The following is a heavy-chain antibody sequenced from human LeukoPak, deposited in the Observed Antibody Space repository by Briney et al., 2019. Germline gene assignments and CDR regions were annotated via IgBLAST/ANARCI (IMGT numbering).Heavy chain of an antibody. CDR3: ARRVATDFHFDY. D-gene: IGHD5-12*01. J-gene: IGHJ4*02. V-gene: IGHV3-66*04. Sequence: PGGSLRLSCAASGFTVSGNYMGWVRQAPGRGLEWVSVIYSGGNTYYADSVKGRFTISRDNSKNTLYLQMNSLRAEDTAVYYCARRVATDFHFDYWGQGTLVTVSS. CDR1: GFTVSGNY. CDR2: IYSGGNT.